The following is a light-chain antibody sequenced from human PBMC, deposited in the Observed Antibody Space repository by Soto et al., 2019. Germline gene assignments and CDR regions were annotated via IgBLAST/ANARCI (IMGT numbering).Light chain of an antibody. V-gene: IGKV3-20*01. Sequence: EIVLTQSPGTLSLSPGERAPLSCRTSQSVSNNYLAWYQQKPGQAPRLLIYGASSRATGIPDRFSGSGSGTDFTLSISRLEPEDFAVYYCQQYSSLWTFGQGTKVEIK. CDR2: GAS. CDR3: QQYSSLWT. CDR1: QSVSNNY. J-gene: IGKJ1*01.